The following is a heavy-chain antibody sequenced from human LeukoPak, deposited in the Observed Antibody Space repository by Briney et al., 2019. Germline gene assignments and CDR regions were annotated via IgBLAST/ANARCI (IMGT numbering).Heavy chain of an antibody. CDR2: MKGDGSEI. CDR1: GFTFSSYW. V-gene: IGHV3-7*01. CDR3: ARPGYTAGYDI. D-gene: IGHD3-9*01. J-gene: IGHJ3*02. Sequence: GGSLRLSCAASGFTFSSYWMSWVRQAPGKGLEWVANMKGDGSEIYYVDSVKGRFTISRDNAKNLLYLQMNSLRAEDTAVYYCARPGYTAGYDIWGQGTLVTVSS.